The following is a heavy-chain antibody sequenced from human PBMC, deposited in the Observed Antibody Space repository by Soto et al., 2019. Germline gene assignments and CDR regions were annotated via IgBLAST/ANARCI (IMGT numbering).Heavy chain of an antibody. CDR1: GYTFTGYY. CDR2: INPNSGGT. CDR3: AKEFQWELHAFDI. Sequence: GASVKVSCKASGYTFTGYYMHWVRQAPGQGLEWMGWINPNSGGTNYAQKFQGWVTMTRDTSISTAYMELSSLRADDTAVYYCAKEFQWELHAFDIWGQGTMVTVSS. V-gene: IGHV1-2*04. J-gene: IGHJ3*02. D-gene: IGHD1-26*01.